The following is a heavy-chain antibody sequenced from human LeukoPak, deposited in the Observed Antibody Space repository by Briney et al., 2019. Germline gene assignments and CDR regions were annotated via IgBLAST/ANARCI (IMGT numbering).Heavy chain of an antibody. CDR3: ARGQVVRDY. Sequence: SETPSLTCAVYGGSISAYYWSWIRQPPGKGLEWIGEINHSGATNYNPSLKSRLTISVDTSKNQFSLNLTSVTAADTAVYYCARGQVVRDYWGQGTLVTVSS. CDR1: GGSISAYY. CDR2: INHSGAT. J-gene: IGHJ4*02. D-gene: IGHD2-15*01. V-gene: IGHV4-34*01.